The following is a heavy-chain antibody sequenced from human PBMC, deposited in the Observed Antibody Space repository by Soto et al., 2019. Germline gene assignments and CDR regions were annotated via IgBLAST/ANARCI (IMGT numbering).Heavy chain of an antibody. CDR2: ISHTGDT. J-gene: IGHJ4*02. D-gene: IGHD3-16*01. Sequence: PSETLSLTCTVSDASVWSDSYFWTWIRQPPGKGLEWIAYISHTGDTNYNPSLKSRVTISIDTSRNQFSLTVTSVTAAATAVYFWARIVGGVTVDLGGQGPLVTVS. V-gene: IGHV4-61*01. CDR3: ARIVGGVTVDL. CDR1: DASVWSDSYF.